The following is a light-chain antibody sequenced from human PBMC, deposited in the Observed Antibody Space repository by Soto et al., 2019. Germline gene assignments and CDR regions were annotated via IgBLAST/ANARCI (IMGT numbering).Light chain of an antibody. CDR3: QQYANSPIT. Sequence: ELVLTPYPGTLSFSPGESATVSCRASQPVSIHFLDSYQQKPGQAPRLLIYGVSSRASGIPDRFFGSGSGTDFTLTINRLEPEDFAVYYCQQYANSPITFGKATKV. CDR1: QPVSIHF. J-gene: IGKJ1*01. CDR2: GVS. V-gene: IGKV3-20*01.